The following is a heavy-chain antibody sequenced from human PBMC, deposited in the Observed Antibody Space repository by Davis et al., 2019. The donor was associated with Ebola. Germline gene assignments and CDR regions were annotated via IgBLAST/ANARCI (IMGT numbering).Heavy chain of an antibody. Sequence: PGGSLRLSCAASGFTFSSYGMHWVRQAPGKGLEWVAVIWYDGSNKYYADSVKGRFTISRDNSKNTLYLQMNSLRAEDTAVYYCARDSGPYGPIRYWGQGTLVTVSS. CDR3: ARDSGPYGPIRY. CDR2: IWYDGSNK. D-gene: IGHD4/OR15-4a*01. V-gene: IGHV3-33*01. J-gene: IGHJ4*02. CDR1: GFTFSSYG.